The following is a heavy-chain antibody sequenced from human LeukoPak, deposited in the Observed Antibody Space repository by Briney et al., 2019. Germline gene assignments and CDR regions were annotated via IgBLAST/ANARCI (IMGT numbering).Heavy chain of an antibody. CDR3: ARVSGSYRTDY. J-gene: IGHJ4*02. CDR2: INSDGSST. CDR1: GFTFSSYW. V-gene: IGHV3-74*01. D-gene: IGHD1-26*01. Sequence: GGSLRLPCAASGFTFSSYWMHWVRQAPGKGLVWVSRINSDGSSTSYADSVKGRFTISRDNAKNTLYLQMNSLRAEDTAVYYCARVSGSYRTDYWGQGTLVTVSS.